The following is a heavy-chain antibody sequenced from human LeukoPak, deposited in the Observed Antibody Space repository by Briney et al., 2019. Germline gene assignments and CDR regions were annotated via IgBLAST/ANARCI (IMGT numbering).Heavy chain of an antibody. CDR1: GVSISSSYSY. Sequence: SETLSLTCTVSGVSISSSYSYWGWIRQPPGMGLEWIGSIYYTGNTNYNPSLKSRVTISVDTSKNQFSLKVSSVTAADTAVYYCARGTAVADPGDYWGQGTLVTVSS. D-gene: IGHD6-19*01. J-gene: IGHJ4*02. CDR3: ARGTAVADPGDY. CDR2: IYYTGNT. V-gene: IGHV4-39*07.